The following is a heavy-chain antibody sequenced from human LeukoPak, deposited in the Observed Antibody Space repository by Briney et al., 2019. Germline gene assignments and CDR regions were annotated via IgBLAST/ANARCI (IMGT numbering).Heavy chain of an antibody. Sequence: SETLSLTCAVYGGSFSGYYWSWIRQPPAKGLEWMGAINHSGSTNYNPSLKSRVTISVGTSKNQFSLKLSSVTAADTAVYYCARRAYYGSGSYLNWFDPWGQGTLVTVSS. CDR3: ARRAYYGSGSYLNWFDP. D-gene: IGHD3-10*01. CDR1: GGSFSGYY. V-gene: IGHV4-34*01. CDR2: INHSGST. J-gene: IGHJ5*02.